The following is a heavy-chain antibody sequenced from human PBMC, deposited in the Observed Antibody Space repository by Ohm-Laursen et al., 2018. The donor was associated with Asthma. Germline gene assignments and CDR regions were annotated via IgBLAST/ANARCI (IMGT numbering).Heavy chain of an antibody. Sequence: SQTLSLTCPVSGGSVSSGSYYWSWIRQPPGKGLEWIGYIYYSGSTNYNPSLKSRVTISVDTSKNQFSLKLSSVTAADTAVYYCANGVGYCTRTRCYLFDYWGQGTLVTVSS. J-gene: IGHJ4*02. CDR3: ANGVGYCTRTRCYLFDY. V-gene: IGHV4-61*01. D-gene: IGHD2-2*01. CDR1: GGSVSSGSYY. CDR2: IYYSGST.